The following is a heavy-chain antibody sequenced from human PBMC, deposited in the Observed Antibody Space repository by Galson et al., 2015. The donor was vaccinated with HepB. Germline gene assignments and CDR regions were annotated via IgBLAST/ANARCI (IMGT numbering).Heavy chain of an antibody. CDR1: GLTFSSYW. D-gene: IGHD3-10*01. Sequence: SLRLSCAASGLTFSSYWLSWVRQAPGKRLECVANVEEDGSEKYFVDSVKGRFTISRDNARNSLYLQMNSLRAEDTAVYYCARVRGDLYDPRTYYFDYWGQGTLVTVSS. CDR3: ARVRGDLYDPRTYYFDY. V-gene: IGHV3-7*03. J-gene: IGHJ4*02. CDR2: VEEDGSEK.